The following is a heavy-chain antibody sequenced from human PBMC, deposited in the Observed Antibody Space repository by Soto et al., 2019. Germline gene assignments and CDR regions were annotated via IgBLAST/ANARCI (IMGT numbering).Heavy chain of an antibody. J-gene: IGHJ4*02. CDR2: INAGNGNT. Sequence: QVQLVQSGAEVKKPGASVKVSCKASGYTFTSYAMHWVRQAPGQRLEWMGWINAGNGNTKYSQKFQGRVTITRDTSASTAYKELSSLRCEDTAVYYCARGVGLYSNYDYWGQGPLVTVSS. D-gene: IGHD2-2*02. CDR3: ARGVGLYSNYDY. CDR1: GYTFTSYA. V-gene: IGHV1-3*01.